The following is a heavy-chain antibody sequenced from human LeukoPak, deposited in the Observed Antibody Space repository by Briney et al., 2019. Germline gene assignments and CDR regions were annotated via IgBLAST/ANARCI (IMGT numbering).Heavy chain of an antibody. V-gene: IGHV3-23*01. D-gene: IGHD4-23*01. CDR3: AKDDYGGNSGMIDY. CDR1: GFTFSSNA. CDR2: ISGSGGST. J-gene: IGHJ4*02. Sequence: GGSLRLSCAASGFTFSSNAMSWVRQAPGKGLEWASAISGSGGSTYYADSVKGRFTISRDNSKNTLYLQMNSLRAEDTAVYYCAKDDYGGNSGMIDYWGQGTLVTVSS.